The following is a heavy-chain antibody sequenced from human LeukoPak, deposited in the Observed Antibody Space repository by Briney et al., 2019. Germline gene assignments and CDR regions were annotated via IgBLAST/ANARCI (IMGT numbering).Heavy chain of an antibody. J-gene: IGHJ4*02. CDR2: SRNKASSYST. Sequence: GGSLRLSCAASGFTSSDHYMDWVRQAPGKGLEWVGRSRNKASSYSTEYAASVKGRVTISRDDSKNSLYLQMNSLRAEDTAVYYYAKDRYSSGWPFDYWGQGTLVTVSS. D-gene: IGHD6-19*01. V-gene: IGHV3-72*01. CDR1: GFTSSDHY. CDR3: AKDRYSSGWPFDY.